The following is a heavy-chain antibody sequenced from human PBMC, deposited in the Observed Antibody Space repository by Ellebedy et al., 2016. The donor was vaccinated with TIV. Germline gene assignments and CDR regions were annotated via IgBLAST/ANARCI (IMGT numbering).Heavy chain of an antibody. CDR2: LYPEAKT. Sequence: PGGSLRLSCEASGIIVSDYFMNWVRQAPGKGLEWVSVLYPEAKTNYTDSVNGRFIVSRDSSKNTMYLQMNSLTAEDTAVYYCARDPGGGGDFGDNWFDPWGQGTLVTVSS. V-gene: IGHV3-66*01. D-gene: IGHD2-21*01. J-gene: IGHJ5*02. CDR1: GIIVSDYF. CDR3: ARDPGGGGDFGDNWFDP.